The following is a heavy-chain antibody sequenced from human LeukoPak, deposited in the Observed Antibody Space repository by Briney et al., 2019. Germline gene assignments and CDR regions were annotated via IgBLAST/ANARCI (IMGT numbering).Heavy chain of an antibody. CDR1: GFTFSSSW. CDR3: ARGNQQLPRSTPDY. J-gene: IGHJ4*02. V-gene: IGHV3-74*01. D-gene: IGHD2-2*01. CDR2: IKTDGSTT. Sequence: GGSLRLSCAVSGFTFSSSWMHWVRQAPGKGLVWVSHIKTDGSTTAYADSVKGRFTISRDNAKNTLYLQMNSLRAEDTGVYYCARGNQQLPRSTPDYWGQGILVIVTS.